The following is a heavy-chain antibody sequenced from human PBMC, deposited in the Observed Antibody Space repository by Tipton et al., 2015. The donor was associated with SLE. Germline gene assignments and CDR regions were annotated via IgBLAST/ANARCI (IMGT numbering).Heavy chain of an antibody. J-gene: IGHJ4*02. V-gene: IGHV3-20*04. CDR1: GFTFSSYA. CDR2: INWNGGST. CDR3: AREAGYSSGWSNY. Sequence: SLRLSCAASGFTFSSYAMHWVRQAPGKGLEWVSGINWNGGSTGYADSVKGRFTISRDNAKNSLYLQMNSLRAEDTALYFCAREAGYSSGWSNYWGQGTLVTVSS. D-gene: IGHD6-19*01.